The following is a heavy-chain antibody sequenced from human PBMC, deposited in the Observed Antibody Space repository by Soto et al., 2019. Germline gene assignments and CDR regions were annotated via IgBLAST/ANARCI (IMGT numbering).Heavy chain of an antibody. CDR1: GGTFSNSA. J-gene: IGHJ6*02. D-gene: IGHD5-12*01. CDR2: IMPIFHTP. V-gene: IGHV1-69*12. CDR3: ARDKDRLQLGGNYYYILDV. Sequence: QVQLEQSGAEVKKPGSSVKVSCKASGGTFSNSAVSWVRQAPGQGLEWLGGIMPIFHTPDYAQKFQDRLTITADESTNTAYMELSGLRSGDTAVYYCARDKDRLQLGGNYYYILDVWGQGTTVTVSS.